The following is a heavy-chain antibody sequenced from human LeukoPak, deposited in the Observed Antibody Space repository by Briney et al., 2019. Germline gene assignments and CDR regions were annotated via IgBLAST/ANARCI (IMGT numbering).Heavy chain of an antibody. CDR1: GGSISSGDYY. V-gene: IGHV4-30-4*01. D-gene: IGHD2-2*01. CDR3: ARGGDIVVVPAARYGDY. Sequence: SQTLSLTCTVSGGSISSGDYYWSWIRQPPGKGLEWIGEINHSGSTNYNPSLKSRVTISVDTSKNQFSLKLSSVTAADTAVYYCARGGDIVVVPAARYGDYWGQGTLVTVSS. J-gene: IGHJ4*02. CDR2: INHSGST.